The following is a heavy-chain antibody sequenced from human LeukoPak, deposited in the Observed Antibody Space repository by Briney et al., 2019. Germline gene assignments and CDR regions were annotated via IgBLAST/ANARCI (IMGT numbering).Heavy chain of an antibody. J-gene: IGHJ4*02. CDR3: AKGYSRYCIRTHCYPPDY. V-gene: IGHV3-30*02. D-gene: IGHD2-2*01. CDR2: IRNDGIDK. CDR1: GFTFSTYG. Sequence: PGGSLRLSCAASGFTFSTYGMHWVRQAPGKGLEWVAFIRNDGIDKFYADSVKGRFTISRDDSKNTVYLQMNSLRGDDTALYHCAKGYSRYCIRTHCYPPDYWGRGTLVTVSS.